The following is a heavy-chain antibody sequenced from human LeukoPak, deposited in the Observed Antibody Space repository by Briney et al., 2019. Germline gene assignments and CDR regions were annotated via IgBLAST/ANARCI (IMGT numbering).Heavy chain of an antibody. Sequence: AGGSLRLSCAASGFSFNSYPMHWVRQAPGKGLEWVAVISNDGNNKYYADSVKGRFTISRDNSNNTLSLQMNGLRVEDTAVYYCAKPLLRGYQLLLDWGQGTLVTVSS. CDR2: ISNDGNNK. D-gene: IGHD2-2*01. CDR3: AKPLLRGYQLLLD. J-gene: IGHJ4*02. V-gene: IGHV3-30*18. CDR1: GFSFNSYP.